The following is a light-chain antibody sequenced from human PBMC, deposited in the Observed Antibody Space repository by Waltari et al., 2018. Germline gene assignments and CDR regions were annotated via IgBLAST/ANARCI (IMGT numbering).Light chain of an antibody. J-gene: IGKJ3*01. V-gene: IGKV3-20*01. CDR3: QQYGSSPLFT. CDR1: QNVDNSY. CDR2: GAS. Sequence: EIVLTQSPGTLSLSPGERATLSCRASQNVDNSYLAWYQQKPGQAPRLLIHGASSRAPGIPDRFSGSGSGTDFTLTISRLEPEDFAVYYCQQYGSSPLFTFGPGTKVDVK.